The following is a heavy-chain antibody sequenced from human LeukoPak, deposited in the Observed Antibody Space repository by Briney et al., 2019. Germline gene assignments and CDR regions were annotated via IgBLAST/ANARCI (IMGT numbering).Heavy chain of an antibody. Sequence: GASVKVSCKASGYTFTGYYMHWVRQAPGQGLEWMGWINPNSGGTNYAQKFQGRVTMTRDTSISTAYMELSRLRSDDTAVYYCARARVVAATRGAFDIWGQGTMVTVSS. D-gene: IGHD2-15*01. V-gene: IGHV1-2*02. CDR1: GYTFTGYY. CDR2: INPNSGGT. J-gene: IGHJ3*02. CDR3: ARARVVAATRGAFDI.